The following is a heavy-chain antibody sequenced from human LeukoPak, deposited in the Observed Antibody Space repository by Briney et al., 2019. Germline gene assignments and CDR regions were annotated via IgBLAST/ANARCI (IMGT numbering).Heavy chain of an antibody. V-gene: IGHV3-9*01. CDR3: AKDISVGATPYYFDY. Sequence: HAGRSLRLSCAASGFTFDGYAMHWVRQAPGKGLEWVSGIIWNSDSIGYADSVKGRFTISRDNAKNSLYLQMNSLRAEDTALYYCAKDISVGATPYYFDYWGQGTLVTVSS. CDR1: GFTFDGYA. D-gene: IGHD1-26*01. J-gene: IGHJ4*02. CDR2: IIWNSDSI.